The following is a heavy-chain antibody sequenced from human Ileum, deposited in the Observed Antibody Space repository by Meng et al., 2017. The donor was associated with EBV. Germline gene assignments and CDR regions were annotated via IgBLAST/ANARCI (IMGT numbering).Heavy chain of an antibody. D-gene: IGHD3-22*01. V-gene: IGHV4-30-4*01. CDR1: GGSISSGGYY. J-gene: IGHJ4*02. CDR3: ARGCDTSGYSLDY. Sequence: QVQPQESGPGLVKPSQTPSRTCAVSGGSISSGGYYWSWIRQPPGKGLEWIGYIYKSGSTYYNPSLTSRVTISVDTSKNQFFLKLGSVTAADTGVYYCARGCDTSGYSLDYWGQGILVTVSS. CDR2: IYKSGST.